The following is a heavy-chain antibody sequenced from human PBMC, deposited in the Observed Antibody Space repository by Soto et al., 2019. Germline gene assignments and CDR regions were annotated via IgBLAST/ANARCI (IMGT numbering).Heavy chain of an antibody. CDR1: GFTFSSYA. CDR2: ISGSGGST. D-gene: IGHD6-19*01. J-gene: IGHJ5*02. V-gene: IGHV3-23*01. Sequence: QPGGSLRLSCAASGFTFSSYAMSWVRQXPGKGLEWVSAISGSGGSTYYADSVKGRFTISRDNSRNTLYLQMNSLRAEDTAVYYCAKAMWLVLGWFDPWGQGTLVTVSS. CDR3: AKAMWLVLGWFDP.